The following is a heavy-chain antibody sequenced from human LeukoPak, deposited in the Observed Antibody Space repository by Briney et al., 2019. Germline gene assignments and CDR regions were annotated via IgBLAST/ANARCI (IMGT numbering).Heavy chain of an antibody. CDR3: AREGSYYDANGYSVY. CDR2: ISYSGST. Sequence: PSETLSLTCAVSGDSISNYYWSWIRQHPVKGLEWMGYISYSGSTYYNPSLKSRVTMSVDTSKNQFSLKLSSVTAADTAVYYCAREGSYYDANGYSVYWGQGTLVTVSS. V-gene: IGHV4-31*11. J-gene: IGHJ4*02. D-gene: IGHD3-22*01. CDR1: GDSISNYY.